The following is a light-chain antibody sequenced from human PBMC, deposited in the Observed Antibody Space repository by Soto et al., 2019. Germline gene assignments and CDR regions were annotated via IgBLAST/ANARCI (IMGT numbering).Light chain of an antibody. CDR2: DVS. Sequence: QSALTQPASVSGSPGQSITISCTGTSSDVGGYNFVSWYQLHPGKAPKLMIFDVSNRPSGVSDRFSGSKSGNTASLTISGLQAEDEADYYCSSYISGSMPFVFGTGTKLTVL. V-gene: IGLV2-14*01. CDR1: SSDVGGYNF. CDR3: SSYISGSMPFV. J-gene: IGLJ1*01.